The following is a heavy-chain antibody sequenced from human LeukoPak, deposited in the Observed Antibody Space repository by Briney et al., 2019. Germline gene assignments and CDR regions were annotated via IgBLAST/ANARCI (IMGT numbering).Heavy chain of an antibody. D-gene: IGHD3-22*01. CDR2: MNPNSGNT. V-gene: IGHV1-2*02. CDR1: GYTFTGYY. J-gene: IGHJ6*02. CDR3: ARDYYDSSGYYYVDYGMDV. Sequence: ASVKVSCKASGYTFTGYYMHWVRQAPGQGLEWMGWMNPNSGNTGYEQKFQGRVTMTRNTSISTAYMELSRLRSDDAAVYYCARDYYDSSGYYYVDYGMDVWGQGTTVTVSS.